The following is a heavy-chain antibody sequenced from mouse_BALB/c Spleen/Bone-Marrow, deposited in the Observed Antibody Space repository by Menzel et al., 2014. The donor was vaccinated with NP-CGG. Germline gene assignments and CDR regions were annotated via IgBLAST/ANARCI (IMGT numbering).Heavy chain of an antibody. Sequence: EVQLQQSGAELVKPAASVRLSCTASGFNIKDSYMHWVEQRPEQGLEWIGRIDPANGNTKYGPKFQGKATIALDTSSNTAYLQLSSLTSEDTAVYFCARRGXXYEAWFPYWGQGTLVTVSA. CDR1: GFNIKDSY. J-gene: IGHJ3*01. CDR2: IDPANGNT. CDR3: ARRGXXYEAWFPY. V-gene: IGHV14-3*02. D-gene: IGHD2-14*01.